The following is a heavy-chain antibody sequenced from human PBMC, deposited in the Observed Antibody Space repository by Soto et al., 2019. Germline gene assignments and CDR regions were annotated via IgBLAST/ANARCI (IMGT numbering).Heavy chain of an antibody. CDR3: AKGGTYYYDNSGYFDY. CDR2: MSGSGGST. J-gene: IGHJ4*02. CDR1: GYTFNNYA. Sequence: GGSLRLSCAASGYTFNNYAMSWVRQAPGKGLEWVSAMSGSGGSTFHADSVKGRFTISRDNAKNTLYLQMNSLRAEDTAVYYCAKGGTYYYDNSGYFDYWGQGTLVTVSS. V-gene: IGHV3-23*01. D-gene: IGHD3-22*01.